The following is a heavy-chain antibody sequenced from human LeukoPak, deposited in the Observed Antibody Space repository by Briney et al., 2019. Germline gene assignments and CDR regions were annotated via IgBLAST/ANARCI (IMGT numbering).Heavy chain of an antibody. V-gene: IGHV3-23*01. CDR1: GFTFSSYA. D-gene: IGHD2-8*01. CDR2: FSGSGGST. J-gene: IGHJ6*04. CDR3: AKDHAGMDF. Sequence: GGSLRLSCAASGFTFSSYAMSWVRQAPGKGLEWASTFSGSGGSTYYADSVKGRFTISRDNSKNTLYLQMNRLRAEDTAVYYCAKDHAGMDFWGKGTTVTVSS.